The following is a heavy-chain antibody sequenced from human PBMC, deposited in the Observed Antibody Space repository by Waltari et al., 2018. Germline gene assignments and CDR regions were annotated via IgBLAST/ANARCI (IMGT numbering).Heavy chain of an antibody. D-gene: IGHD7-27*01. CDR2: INHSGST. CDR1: GGSFSGYY. Sequence: QVQLQQWGAGLLKRSETLSLTCAVYGGSFSGYYCSWIRQPPGKGLEWIGEINHSGSTNYNPSLKSRVTISVDTSKNQFSLKLSSVTAADTAVYYCARSSANWGTDYWGQGTLVTVSS. CDR3: ARSSANWGTDY. V-gene: IGHV4-34*01. J-gene: IGHJ4*02.